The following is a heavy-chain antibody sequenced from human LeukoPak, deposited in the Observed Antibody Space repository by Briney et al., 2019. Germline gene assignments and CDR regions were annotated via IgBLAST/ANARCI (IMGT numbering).Heavy chain of an antibody. J-gene: IGHJ5*02. CDR1: GFTFSNAW. V-gene: IGHV3-15*01. CDR2: IKSKTDGGTT. D-gene: IGHD3-10*01. Sequence: GGSLRLSCAASGFTFSNAWMSWVRQAPGKGLEWVGRIKSKTDGGTTDYAAPVKGRFTISRDDLKNTLYLQMNSLKTEDTAVYYCTTDTPMYYYGSGSSTRFDPWGQGTLVTVSS. CDR3: TTDTPMYYYGSGSSTRFDP.